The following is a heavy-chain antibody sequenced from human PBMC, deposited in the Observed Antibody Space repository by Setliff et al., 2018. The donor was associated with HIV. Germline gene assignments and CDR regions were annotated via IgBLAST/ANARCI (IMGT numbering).Heavy chain of an antibody. CDR2: LYDTGRT. Sequence: SETLSLTCSVSGGSVIKDNFYWGWIRQAPAKGLEWIGTLYDTGRTYYNPPLKSRVSIFVDTTKNEFSLNLRSVTAADTAVYFCVNSGYDGDYYYYYMDVWGKGTTVTVS. J-gene: IGHJ6*03. D-gene: IGHD5-12*01. CDR1: GGSVIKDNFY. V-gene: IGHV4-39*01. CDR3: VNSGYDGDYYYYYMDV.